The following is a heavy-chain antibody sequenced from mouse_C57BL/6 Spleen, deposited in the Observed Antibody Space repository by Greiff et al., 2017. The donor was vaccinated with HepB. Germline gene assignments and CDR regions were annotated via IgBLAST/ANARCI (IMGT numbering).Heavy chain of an antibody. CDR1: GYAFSSYW. CDR3: AVLRPSGWFAY. J-gene: IGHJ3*01. D-gene: IGHD1-2*01. Sequence: QVHVKQSGAELVKPGASVKISCKASGYAFSSYWMNWVKQRPGKGLEWIGQIYPGDGDTNYNGKFKGKATLTADKSSSTAYMQLSSLTSEDSAVYFYAVLRPSGWFAYWGQGTLVTVSA. V-gene: IGHV1-80*01. CDR2: IYPGDGDT.